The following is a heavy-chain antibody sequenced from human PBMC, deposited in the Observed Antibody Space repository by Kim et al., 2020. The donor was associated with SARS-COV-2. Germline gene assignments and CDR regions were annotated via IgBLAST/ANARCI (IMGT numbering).Heavy chain of an antibody. V-gene: IGHV3-11*06. J-gene: IGHJ4*02. D-gene: IGHD6-13*01. Sequence: GGSLRLSCAASGFTFSDYYMSWIRQAPGKGLEWDSYISSSSSYTNYADSVKCRFTISRDNAKNSLYLQMNSLRAEYTAVYYCARRTIAAAGKIDYWGQGTLGTVSS. CDR3: ARRTIAAAGKIDY. CDR1: GFTFSDYY. CDR2: ISSSSSYT.